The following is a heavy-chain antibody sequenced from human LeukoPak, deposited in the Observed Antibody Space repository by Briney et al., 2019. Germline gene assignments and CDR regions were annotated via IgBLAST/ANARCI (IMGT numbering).Heavy chain of an antibody. V-gene: IGHV1-2*02. D-gene: IGHD6-19*01. CDR2: INPNSGDT. CDR1: GYTFTGYY. Sequence: GASVKVSCTASGYTFTGYYIHWVRQAPGQGLEWMGWINPNSGDTNYAQKFQGRVTMTRDTSISTAYMELSRLRFDDTAVYYCASYPYASGYWGQGTLVTVSS. J-gene: IGHJ4*02. CDR3: ASYPYASGY.